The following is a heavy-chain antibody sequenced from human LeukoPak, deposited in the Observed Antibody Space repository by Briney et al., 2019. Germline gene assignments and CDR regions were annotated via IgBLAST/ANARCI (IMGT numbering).Heavy chain of an antibody. CDR3: AHIMDSDFHCFDS. Sequence: SGPTLVKPTQTLTLTCTFSGFSLSTPGVGVAWIRQPPGKALDWLALIYWDDNKHYSPSLTSRLTVTGDTSKNQVVLTMTNMDPVDTSTYYCAHIMDSDFHCFDSWGQGLLVTVSS. J-gene: IGHJ4*02. CDR1: GFSLSTPGVG. CDR2: IYWDDNK. D-gene: IGHD2-2*03. V-gene: IGHV2-5*02.